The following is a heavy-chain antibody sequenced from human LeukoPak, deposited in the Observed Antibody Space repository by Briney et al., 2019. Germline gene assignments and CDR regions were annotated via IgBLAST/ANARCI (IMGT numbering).Heavy chain of an antibody. CDR3: ARRGSGSFTN. CDR1: GGSTSSSSYY. D-gene: IGHD1-26*01. J-gene: IGHJ4*02. Sequence: SETLSLTCTVSGGSTSSSSYYWSWIRQPPGKGLEWIGEINHSGSTNYNPSLKSRVTISVDTSKNQFSLKLSSVTAADTAVYYCARRGSGSFTNWGQGTLVTVSS. V-gene: IGHV4-39*07. CDR2: INHSGST.